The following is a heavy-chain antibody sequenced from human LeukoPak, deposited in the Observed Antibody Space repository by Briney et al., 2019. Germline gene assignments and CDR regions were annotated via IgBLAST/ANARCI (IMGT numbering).Heavy chain of an antibody. J-gene: IGHJ5*02. D-gene: IGHD5-18*01. CDR2: INRSGSDT. CDR3: ARVGGYSYGLTPWFDP. V-gene: IGHV1-46*01. Sequence: ASVKVSCKATGYTFTAHYMHWVRQAPGQGLEWMGLINRSGSDTVYAQKFQGRLTMTRDMSTSTDYMELSSLRFDDTAVYYCARVGGYSYGLTPWFDPWGQGTLVTVSS. CDR1: GYTFTAHY.